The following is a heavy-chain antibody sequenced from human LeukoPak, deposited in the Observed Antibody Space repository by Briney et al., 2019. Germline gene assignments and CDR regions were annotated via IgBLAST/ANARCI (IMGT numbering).Heavy chain of an antibody. CDR3: ARAHYHDSSGCYHNDY. J-gene: IGHJ4*02. V-gene: IGHV4-4*07. CDR2: MYTSGAT. CDR1: GASISPYY. Sequence: PSETLSLTCAVSGASISPYYWSWIRQPAGKGLEWIGRMYTSGATNYNPSLKSRLTISVDKSKNQFSLKLSSVTAADTAVYYCARAHYHDSSGCYHNDYWGQGTLVTVSS. D-gene: IGHD3-22*01.